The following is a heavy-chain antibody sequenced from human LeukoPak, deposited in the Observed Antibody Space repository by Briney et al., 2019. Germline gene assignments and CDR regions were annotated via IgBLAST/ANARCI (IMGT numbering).Heavy chain of an antibody. J-gene: IGHJ5*02. CDR2: INPNSGGT. V-gene: IGHV1-2*06. CDR3: ARDLERRVEDWFDP. Sequence: ASVKVSCKASGGTFSSYTISWVRQAPGQGLEWMGRINPNSGGTNYAQKFQGRVTMTRDTSISTAYMELSRLRSDDTAVYYCARDLERRVEDWFDPWGQGTLVTVSS. CDR1: GGTFSSYT. D-gene: IGHD1-1*01.